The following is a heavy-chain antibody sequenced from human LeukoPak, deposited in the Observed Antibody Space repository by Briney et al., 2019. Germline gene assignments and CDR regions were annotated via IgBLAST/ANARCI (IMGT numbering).Heavy chain of an antibody. CDR3: ARNPLGGAVQGNWFDP. Sequence: PGRSLRLSCAASGFTFSSYAMHWVRQAPGKGLGWVAAISYEGSNKYYADSVKGLFTISRDNSKNTLYLQMNSLRSEDTAVYYCARNPLGGAVQGNWFDPWGQGTLVTVSS. J-gene: IGHJ5*02. V-gene: IGHV3-30*04. CDR2: ISYEGSNK. CDR1: GFTFSSYA. D-gene: IGHD1-26*01.